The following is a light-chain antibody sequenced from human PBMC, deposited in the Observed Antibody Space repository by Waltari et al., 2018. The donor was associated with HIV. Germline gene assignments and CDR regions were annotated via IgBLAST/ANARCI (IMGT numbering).Light chain of an antibody. CDR1: RSDVGAYDY. J-gene: IGLJ1*01. CDR2: EVN. CDR3: SSYGGTDTYV. V-gene: IGLV2-8*01. Sequence: SALTQPPSASGSVGQSVSISCTGTRSDVGAYDYVSWYQQHPGKAPKVIIYEVNRRPQGILHRVSVSKSGNTASLTVAGLQADDEADYFCSSYGGTDTYVFGSGTKVSVL.